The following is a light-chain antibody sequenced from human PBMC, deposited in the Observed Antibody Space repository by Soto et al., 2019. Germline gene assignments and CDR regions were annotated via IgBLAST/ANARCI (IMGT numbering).Light chain of an antibody. Sequence: DIQMTQSPTTLSASVGDRVTITCRASQSISNLLAWYQQKPGTAPKVLIYDASRLQGGVPSRFSGSGSGTEFTLTISGLQPDDFATYYCQQYNNDWAFGQGTKVE. CDR1: QSISNL. J-gene: IGKJ1*01. V-gene: IGKV1-5*01. CDR3: QQYNNDWA. CDR2: DAS.